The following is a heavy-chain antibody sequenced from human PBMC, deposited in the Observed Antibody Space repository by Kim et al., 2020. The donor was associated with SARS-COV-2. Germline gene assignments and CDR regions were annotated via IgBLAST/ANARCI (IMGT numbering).Heavy chain of an antibody. CDR3: ARDSGATDIDI. J-gene: IGHJ3*02. CDR2: ISSSGSTI. CDR1: GFTFSSYE. D-gene: IGHD1-26*01. Sequence: GGSLRLSCAASGFTFSSYEMNWVRQAPGKGLEWVSYISSSGSTIYYADSVKGRFTISRDNAKNSLYLQMNSLRAEDTAVYYCARDSGATDIDIWGQGTMVTVSS. V-gene: IGHV3-48*03.